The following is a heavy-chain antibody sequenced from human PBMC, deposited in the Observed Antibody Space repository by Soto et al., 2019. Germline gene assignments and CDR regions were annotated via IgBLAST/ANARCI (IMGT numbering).Heavy chain of an antibody. D-gene: IGHD1-26*01. CDR2: ISAYNGNT. CDR3: ASPEVGTTLDFDY. Sequence: QVQLVQSGAEVKKPGASVKVSCKASGYTFSSYGISWVRQAPGQGLEWMGWISAYNGNTNYAQKLQGRVTMTTDTSTSTASMELRSLTSDDTVVYYCASPEVGTTLDFDYWGQGTLVTVSS. V-gene: IGHV1-18*01. CDR1: GYTFSSYG. J-gene: IGHJ4*02.